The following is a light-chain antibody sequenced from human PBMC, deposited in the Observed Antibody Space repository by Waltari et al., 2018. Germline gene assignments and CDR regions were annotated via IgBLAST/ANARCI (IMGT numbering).Light chain of an antibody. V-gene: IGLV3-10*01. CDR1: ALSKKY. CDR2: EDN. CDR3: YSTDGSGNHRV. J-gene: IGLJ2*01. Sequence: SYELTQPPSVSVSPGQTARITCPGDALSKKYAYWYQQKSGQAPVLVIYEDNKRPPGIPERFSGSSSGTMATLTITGAQVEDEADYYCYSTDGSGNHRVFGGGTKVTVL.